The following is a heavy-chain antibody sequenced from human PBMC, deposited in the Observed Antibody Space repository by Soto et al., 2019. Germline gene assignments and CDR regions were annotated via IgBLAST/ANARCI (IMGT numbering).Heavy chain of an antibody. Sequence: QVQLQESGPGLVKPSETLSLTCTVSGGSISGYYWSWIRQPPGTGLGWIGYIYYSGSTNYNPSLKRRVPLSADTSNNQFSLKLTSVTAADTAVYYCARGVYSSGWNNYFDYWGQGTLVTVSS. V-gene: IGHV4-59*01. J-gene: IGHJ4*02. CDR3: ARGVYSSGWNNYFDY. CDR1: GGSISGYY. D-gene: IGHD6-19*01. CDR2: IYYSGST.